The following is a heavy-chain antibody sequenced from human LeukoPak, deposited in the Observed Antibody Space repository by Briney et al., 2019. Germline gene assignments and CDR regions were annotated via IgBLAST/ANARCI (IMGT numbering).Heavy chain of an antibody. J-gene: IGHJ4*02. Sequence: GGSLRLSCAASGFTFSSYAMSWVRQAPGKGLEWVSAISGSGGSTYYADSVKGRFTISRDNSKNTLYLQMNSLRVEDTAVYYCARDHSSSWISFRGQGTLVTVSS. D-gene: IGHD6-13*01. CDR3: ARDHSSSWISF. CDR1: GFTFSSYA. CDR2: ISGSGGST. V-gene: IGHV3-23*01.